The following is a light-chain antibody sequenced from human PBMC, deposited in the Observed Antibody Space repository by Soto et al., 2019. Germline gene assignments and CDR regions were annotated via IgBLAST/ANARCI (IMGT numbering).Light chain of an antibody. J-gene: IGKJ1*01. Sequence: DVVMTQSPLSLPVTLGQPASISCRSSQSIVYSDGDIYFNWFQQRPDQSPRRLIYKVSNRDSGVPDRFSGSGSGTDFTLKISRVEAEDVGVYYCMQGTHWPWTFGQGTKVEIK. CDR3: MQGTHWPWT. V-gene: IGKV2-30*01. CDR1: QSIVYSDGDIY. CDR2: KVS.